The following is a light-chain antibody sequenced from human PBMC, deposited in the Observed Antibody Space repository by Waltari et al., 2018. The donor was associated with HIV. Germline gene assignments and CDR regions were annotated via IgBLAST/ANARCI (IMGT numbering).Light chain of an antibody. V-gene: IGLV1-40*01. Sequence: QSVLTQPPSVSGAPGQRVTISCTGSSSNIGAGYDVNWYQQLPGTAPTPPLYANTNRPSGVPARFPGSKSGSSASRAITGLQAEDEAQYYCQSFDSSLTTSGVIFGGGTKLTVL. CDR1: SSNIGAGYD. CDR2: ANT. CDR3: QSFDSSLTTSGVI. J-gene: IGLJ2*01.